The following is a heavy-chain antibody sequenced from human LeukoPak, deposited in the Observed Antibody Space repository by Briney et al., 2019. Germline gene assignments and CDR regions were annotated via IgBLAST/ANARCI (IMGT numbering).Heavy chain of an antibody. CDR3: AKGSYYDSSGSFYFDY. CDR2: ISGSGDT. Sequence: GGSLRLSCAASGFTFSTNAMSWVRQAPGKGLEWVSGISGSGDTYYADSVKGRFTISRDNSKNTLYVQVNSLGTEDTAAYYCAKGSYYDSSGSFYFDYWGQGTLVTVSS. D-gene: IGHD3-22*01. J-gene: IGHJ4*02. CDR1: GFTFSTNA. V-gene: IGHV3-23*01.